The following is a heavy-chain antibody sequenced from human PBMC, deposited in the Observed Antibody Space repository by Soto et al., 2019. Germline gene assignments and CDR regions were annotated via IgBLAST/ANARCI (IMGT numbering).Heavy chain of an antibody. D-gene: IGHD3-10*01. CDR2: IIPIFGTA. V-gene: IGHV1-69*06. Sequence: QVQLVQSGAEVKKPGSSVTVSCKASGGTFSSYAISWVRQAPGQGLEWMGGIIPIFGTANYAPKFQGRVKIYPDKDTRRGYMEQSSPRSDDKAVDYGAALRYRELIYSSYVMDVWVQGPTLTLSS. J-gene: IGHJ6*02. CDR3: AALRYRELIYSSYVMDV. CDR1: GGTFSSYA.